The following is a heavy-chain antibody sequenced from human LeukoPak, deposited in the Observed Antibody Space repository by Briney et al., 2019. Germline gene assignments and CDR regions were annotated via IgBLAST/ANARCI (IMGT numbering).Heavy chain of an antibody. Sequence: GGSLRLSCAASGFTFSSYAMHWVRQAPGKGLEYVSGINSNGGGTYYINSVKGRFTISRDNSKNTLYLQMGSLRAEDMAVYYCARRWPARDTVMVSTMIKWYFDLWGRGTLVTVSS. CDR2: INSNGGGT. CDR1: GFTFSSYA. J-gene: IGHJ2*01. D-gene: IGHD5-18*01. V-gene: IGHV3-64*01. CDR3: ARRWPARDTVMVSTMIKWYFDL.